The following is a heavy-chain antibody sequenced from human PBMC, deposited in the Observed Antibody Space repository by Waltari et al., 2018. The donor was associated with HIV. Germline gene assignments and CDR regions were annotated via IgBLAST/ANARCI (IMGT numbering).Heavy chain of an antibody. CDR1: GFTVSGNN. Sequence: VQLVESGRGLIQPGGSCRPPCAAPGFTVSGNNIPWFLQAPGKGLEWVSVLYSGYTTYYADSVKGRFAISRDNSKNTLYLQMNSLRSEDTAVYYCARGGGSYLHFFDYWGQGTLVTVSS. CDR2: LYSGYTT. V-gene: IGHV3-53*01. J-gene: IGHJ4*02. D-gene: IGHD1-26*01. CDR3: ARGGGSYLHFFDY.